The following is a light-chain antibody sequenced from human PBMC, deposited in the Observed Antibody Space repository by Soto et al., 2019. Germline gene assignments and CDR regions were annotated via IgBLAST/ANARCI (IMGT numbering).Light chain of an antibody. CDR2: DVS. J-gene: IGLJ1*01. CDR3: SLYTSSSFYV. Sequence: QSALTQPASVSGSPGQSITISCSETSSDVGGYNYVSWYQQHPGKAPKLMIYDVSNRPSGVSNRFSGSKSGNTASLTISGLQSEDEADHYCSLYTSSSFYVFGTGTKLTVL. CDR1: SSDVGGYNY. V-gene: IGLV2-14*01.